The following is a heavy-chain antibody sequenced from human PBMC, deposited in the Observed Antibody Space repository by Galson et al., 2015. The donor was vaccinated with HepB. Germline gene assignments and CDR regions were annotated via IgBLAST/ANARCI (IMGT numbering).Heavy chain of an antibody. V-gene: IGHV1-69*06. D-gene: IGHD1-1*01. CDR1: GGTFSSYA. Sequence: SVKVSCKASGGTFSSYAISWVRQAPGQGLEWMGGIIPIFGTANYAQKFQGRVTITADKSTSTAYMELSSLRSEDTAVYYCARGGTTGTTSNWFDPWGQGTLVTVSS. CDR3: ARGGTTGTTSNWFDP. CDR2: IIPIFGTA. J-gene: IGHJ5*02.